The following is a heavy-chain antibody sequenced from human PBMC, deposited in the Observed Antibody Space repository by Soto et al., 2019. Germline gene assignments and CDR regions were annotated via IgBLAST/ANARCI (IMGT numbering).Heavy chain of an antibody. Sequence: GRCLRLSCSASVFTFSSYWMIWVRPAPVKGLEWVANIKQDGSEKYYVDSVKGRFTISRDNAKNSLYLQMNSLRAEDTAVYYCARVDYDFWSGYRFEYWGQGTLVTVSS. J-gene: IGHJ4*02. CDR1: VFTFSSYW. D-gene: IGHD3-3*01. CDR3: ARVDYDFWSGYRFEY. CDR2: IKQDGSEK. V-gene: IGHV3-7*05.